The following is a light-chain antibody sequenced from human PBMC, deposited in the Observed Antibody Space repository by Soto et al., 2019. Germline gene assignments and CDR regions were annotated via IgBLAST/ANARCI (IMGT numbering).Light chain of an antibody. CDR2: GAS. CDR1: QSVSSN. J-gene: IGKJ1*01. Sequence: EIVMTQSPATPSVSPGEKSTLSSRASQSVSSNLAWYQQKPGQAPRLLIYGASTRATGIPARFSGSGSGTEFTLTISSLQSEDFAVYYCQQYNNWPGTFGQGTKVDIK. V-gene: IGKV3-15*01. CDR3: QQYNNWPGT.